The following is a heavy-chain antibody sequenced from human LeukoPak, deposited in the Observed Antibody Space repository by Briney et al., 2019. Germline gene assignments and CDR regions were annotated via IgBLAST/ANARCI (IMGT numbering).Heavy chain of an antibody. D-gene: IGHD6-19*01. J-gene: IGHJ4*02. CDR3: ARAEKAVTGTLDS. CDR2: MYNRGST. Sequence: SETLSLTCTVSGDSISNYYWSWIRQSPGKELEWIGYMYNRGSTIYNPSLKSRVTISTDTSKNQFSLRLTSVTAADTAVYYCARAEKAVTGTLDSWGQGTPITVSS. V-gene: IGHV4-59*01. CDR1: GDSISNYY.